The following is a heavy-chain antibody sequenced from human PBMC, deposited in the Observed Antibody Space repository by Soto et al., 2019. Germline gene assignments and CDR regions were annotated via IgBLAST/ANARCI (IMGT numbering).Heavy chain of an antibody. CDR3: AKYLVAAADGPDYFYYGMDV. V-gene: IGHV3-30*18. CDR2: ISYDGSNK. Sequence: QVQLVESGGGVVQPGRSLRLSCAASGFSLRTYGMHWVRQAPGKGLEWVAVISYDGSNKNYADSVRGRFTISRDTSKNTLYLQMNSLRAEDTAVYYCAKYLVAAADGPDYFYYGMDVWGQGTTVTVSS. CDR1: GFSLRTYG. J-gene: IGHJ6*02. D-gene: IGHD6-13*01.